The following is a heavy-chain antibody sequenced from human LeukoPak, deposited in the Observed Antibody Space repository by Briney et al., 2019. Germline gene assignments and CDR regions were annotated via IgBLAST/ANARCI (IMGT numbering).Heavy chain of an antibody. CDR2: INHSGST. J-gene: IGHJ3*02. D-gene: IGHD6-19*01. CDR1: GGSFSGYY. V-gene: IGHV4-34*01. Sequence: SETLSLTCAVYGGSFSGYYWSWIRQPPGKGLEWIGEINHSGSTNYNPSLKSRVTISVDTSKNQFSLKLSSVTAADTAVYYCANRYSSGYRRAFDIWGQGTMVTVSS. CDR3: ANRYSSGYRRAFDI.